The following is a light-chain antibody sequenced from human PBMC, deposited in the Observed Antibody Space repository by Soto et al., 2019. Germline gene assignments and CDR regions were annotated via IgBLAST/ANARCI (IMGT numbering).Light chain of an antibody. CDR1: SSNIGNNY. CDR3: GTWDSSLNVGV. CDR2: DNN. Sequence: QSVLTQPPSVSAAPGQKVTISCSGSSSNIGNNYVSWYQQLPGTAPKLLIYDNNKRPSGIPDRFSGSKSGTSATLCITGLQTGDEADYYCGTWDSSLNVGVFGGGTKLTVL. V-gene: IGLV1-51*01. J-gene: IGLJ2*01.